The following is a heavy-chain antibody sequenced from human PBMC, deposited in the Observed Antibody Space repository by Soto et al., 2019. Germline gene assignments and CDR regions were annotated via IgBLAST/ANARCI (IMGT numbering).Heavy chain of an antibody. Sequence: SETLSLTCTVSGGSISSGDYYWSWIRQPPGKGLEWIGYIYYSGSTYYNPSLKSRVTISVDTSKNQFSLKLSSVTAADTAVYYCARSHFDWSYYFDYWGQGTLVTVSS. CDR3: ARSHFDWSYYFDY. V-gene: IGHV4-30-4*01. D-gene: IGHD3-9*01. CDR1: GGSISSGDYY. CDR2: IYYSGST. J-gene: IGHJ4*02.